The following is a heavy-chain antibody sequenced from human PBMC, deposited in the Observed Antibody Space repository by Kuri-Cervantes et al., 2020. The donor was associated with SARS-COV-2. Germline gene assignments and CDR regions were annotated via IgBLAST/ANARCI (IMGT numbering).Heavy chain of an antibody. CDR1: GFTFSIYS. Sequence: GGSLRLSCRASGFTFSIYSMNWVRQVPGKGLEWVSYITGGSNIIYYADSVKGRFTISRDNAKNSLYLQMNSLRAEDTAVYYCASPRYYDFWSGPAGVMDVWGKGTTVTVSS. D-gene: IGHD3-3*01. J-gene: IGHJ6*04. CDR3: ASPRYYDFWSGPAGVMDV. CDR2: ITGGSNII. V-gene: IGHV3-48*01.